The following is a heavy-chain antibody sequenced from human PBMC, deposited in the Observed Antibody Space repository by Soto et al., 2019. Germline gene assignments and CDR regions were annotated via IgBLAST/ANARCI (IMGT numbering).Heavy chain of an antibody. V-gene: IGHV1-8*01. Sequence: ASVKVSCKASGYTFNSHDISWVRQATGQGLEWMGWVNPSSGNAGYEQKFQGRVTLTTNTSISTAYMELSSLKSEDTAVYYCARILGGSGTRLDDWGQGTLGTVSS. CDR3: ARILGGSGTRLDD. CDR2: VNPSSGNA. CDR1: GYTFNSHD. D-gene: IGHD1-1*01. J-gene: IGHJ4*02.